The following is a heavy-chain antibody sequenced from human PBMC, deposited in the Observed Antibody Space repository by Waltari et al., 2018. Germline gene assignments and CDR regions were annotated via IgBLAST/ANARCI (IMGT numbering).Heavy chain of an antibody. J-gene: IGHJ4*02. CDR3: ARSRRYSYGYKDFDY. D-gene: IGHD5-18*01. CDR2: INHSGST. V-gene: IGHV4-34*01. Sequence: QVQLQQWGAGLLKPSETLSLTCAVYGGSFSGYYWSWIRQPPGKGLEWIGEINHSGSTNYNPSLKSRVTISVDTSKNQFSLKLSSVTAADTAVYYCARSRRYSYGYKDFDYWGQGTLVTVSS. CDR1: GGSFSGYY.